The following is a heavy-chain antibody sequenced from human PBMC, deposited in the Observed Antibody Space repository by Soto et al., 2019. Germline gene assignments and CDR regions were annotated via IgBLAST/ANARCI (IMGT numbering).Heavy chain of an antibody. CDR2: ISAYNDDT. J-gene: IGHJ6*02. D-gene: IGHD2-2*01. CDR1: GYTFTNYG. Sequence: ASVKVSCKTSGYTFTNYGISWVRQAPGQGLERMGWISAYNDDTKDAQKLQGRVTMTTDTSTSTAYMELRSLRSDDTAIYYCARDGQGGRCSSTSCYRGYYYYGMDVWGQGTTVTVSS. CDR3: ARDGQGGRCSSTSCYRGYYYYGMDV. V-gene: IGHV1-18*01.